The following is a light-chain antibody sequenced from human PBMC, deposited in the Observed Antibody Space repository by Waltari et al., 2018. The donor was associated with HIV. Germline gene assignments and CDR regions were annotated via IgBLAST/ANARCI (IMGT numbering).Light chain of an antibody. CDR3: RQTYSTPYT. V-gene: IGKV4-1*01. J-gene: IGKJ2*01. CDR2: WAS. CDR1: QSVFYSSNNKND. Sequence: DIVMTQSPDSLAVSLGERATINGKSSQSVFYSSNNKNDLAWYQHKPGQPPKLLIYWASTLESGVPDRFSGGESGTDFTLASSSLQAEDVAGYDCRQTYSTPYTFVHGAKLEIK.